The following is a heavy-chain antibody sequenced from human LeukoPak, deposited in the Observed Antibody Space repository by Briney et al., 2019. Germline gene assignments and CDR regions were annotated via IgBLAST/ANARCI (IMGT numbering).Heavy chain of an antibody. CDR3: ARAGNGSYYRLDY. Sequence: ASVNVSCKASGYTFTGYYMHWVRQAPGQGLEWMGWINPNSGGTNYAQKFQGRVTMTRDTSISTAYMELSRLRSDDTAVYYCARAGNGSYYRLDYWGQGTLVTVSS. D-gene: IGHD1-26*01. J-gene: IGHJ4*02. V-gene: IGHV1-2*02. CDR1: GYTFTGYY. CDR2: INPNSGGT.